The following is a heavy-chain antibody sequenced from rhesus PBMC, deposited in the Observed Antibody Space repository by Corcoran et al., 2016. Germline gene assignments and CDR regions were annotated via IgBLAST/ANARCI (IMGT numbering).Heavy chain of an antibody. CDR1: GGSISSGYD. CDR2: IYGSSGST. CDR3: ARDRVFDY. J-gene: IGHJ4*01. Sequence: QVQLQESGPGVVKPSETLSLTCAVSGGSISSGYDWSWIRQPPGKGLDWIGYIYGSSGSTNSNPYLKNRVTISKDASKNQFSLTLSSVTAADTAVYYCARDRVFDYWGQGVLVTVSS. V-gene: IGHV4-76*01.